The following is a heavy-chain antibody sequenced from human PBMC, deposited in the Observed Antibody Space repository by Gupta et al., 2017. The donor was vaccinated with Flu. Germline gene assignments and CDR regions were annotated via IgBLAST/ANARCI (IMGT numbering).Heavy chain of an antibody. CDR1: GLTFSEYA. D-gene: IGHD6-13*01. V-gene: IGHV3-23*01. Sequence: EVQLLESGGALVQPGGSLRLSCAASGLTFSEYAMNWVRQAPGKGLEWVSTVGAGGDRTYYADSVMGRFTISRDNSKNTVYLQMNSLRGDDTAVYYCAKDRSGNPAIDYWGQGTLVTVSA. CDR2: VGAGGDRT. J-gene: IGHJ4*02. CDR3: AKDRSGNPAIDY.